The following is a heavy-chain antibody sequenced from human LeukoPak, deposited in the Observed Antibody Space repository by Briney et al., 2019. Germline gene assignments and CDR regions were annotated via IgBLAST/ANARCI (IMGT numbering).Heavy chain of an antibody. V-gene: IGHV3-11*06. D-gene: IGHD2-21*01. CDR1: GFTFSDYY. J-gene: IGHJ2*01. CDR2: ISSSRSYT. Sequence: GGSLRLSCAASGFTFSDYYMSWLRQAPGKGLEWVSYISSSRSYTNYADSVKGRFTISRDNAKNSLYLQMNSLRAEDTAVYYWAGAVGRLVASALWGRGTLVTVSS. CDR3: AGAVGRLVASAL.